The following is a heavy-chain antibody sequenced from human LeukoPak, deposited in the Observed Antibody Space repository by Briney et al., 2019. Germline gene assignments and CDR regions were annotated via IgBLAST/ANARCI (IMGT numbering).Heavy chain of an antibody. V-gene: IGHV4-59*01. Sequence: SETLSFTCTVSGGSISSYYWSWIRQPPGKGLEWIGYIYYSGNTNYNPSLESRVTISVDTSKNQFSLKLTSVTAADTAVYYCAGDSYGTDYWGQGTLVTVSS. J-gene: IGHJ4*02. CDR3: AGDSYGTDY. CDR1: GGSISSYY. D-gene: IGHD5-18*01. CDR2: IYYSGNT.